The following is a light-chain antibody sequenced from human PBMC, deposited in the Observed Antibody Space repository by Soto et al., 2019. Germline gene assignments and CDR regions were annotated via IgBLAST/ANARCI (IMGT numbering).Light chain of an antibody. CDR1: SSNIGAGYD. J-gene: IGLJ1*01. V-gene: IGLV1-40*01. CDR2: GNS. CDR3: QSYDSSLSGDV. Sequence: QSVLTQPPSVSGAPGQRVTISCTGGSSNIGAGYDVHWYQQLPGTAPKRLIYGNSNRPSGVPDRFSGSKSGTSASLAITGLQAEDEADYYCQSYDSSLSGDVFGTGTKVTGL.